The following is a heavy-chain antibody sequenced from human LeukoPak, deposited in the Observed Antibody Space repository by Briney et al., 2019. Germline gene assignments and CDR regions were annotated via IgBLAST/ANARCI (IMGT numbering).Heavy chain of an antibody. D-gene: IGHD6-19*01. CDR2: INPNSGGT. J-gene: IGHJ4*02. CDR3: ARPYSSGWTTGY. V-gene: IGHV1-2*02. CDR1: GYTFTGYY. Sequence: ASVKVSCKASGYTFTGYYMHWVRQAPGQGLEWMGWINPNSGGTNFAQKFQGRVTMTRDTSISTAYMKLSRLRSDDTAVYYCARPYSSGWTTGYWGQGTLVTVSS.